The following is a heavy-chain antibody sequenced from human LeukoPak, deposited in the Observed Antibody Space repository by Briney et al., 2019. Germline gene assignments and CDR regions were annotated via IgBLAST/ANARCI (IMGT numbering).Heavy chain of an antibody. CDR3: AREYSAFDY. J-gene: IGHJ4*02. CDR1: GDPISGYSDY. V-gene: IGHV4-61*08. D-gene: IGHD1-26*01. Sequence: NPSETLSLTCTVSGDPISGYSDYKWTWIRQPPGKGVEWIGYIYYHGSTNYNPSLKSRVTFSVDTSNNQFSLKLNSVTAADTAVYYCAREYSAFDYWGQGTLVTVSS. CDR2: IYYHGST.